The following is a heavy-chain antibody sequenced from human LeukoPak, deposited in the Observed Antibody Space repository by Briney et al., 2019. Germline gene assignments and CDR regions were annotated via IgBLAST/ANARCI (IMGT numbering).Heavy chain of an antibody. CDR1: GGTFSSYA. V-gene: IGHV1-69*05. Sequence: ASVKVSCKASGGTFSSYAISWVRQAPGQGLEWMGGIIPIFGTANYAQKFQGRVTITTDESTSTAYMELSSLRSEDTAVYYCARTAMEWLSNYYYYYMDVWGKGTTVTVSS. CDR2: IIPIFGTA. CDR3: ARTAMEWLSNYYYYYMDV. J-gene: IGHJ6*03. D-gene: IGHD3-3*01.